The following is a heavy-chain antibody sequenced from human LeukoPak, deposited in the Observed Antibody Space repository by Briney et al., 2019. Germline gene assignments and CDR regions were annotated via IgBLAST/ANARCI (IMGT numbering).Heavy chain of an antibody. CDR1: GFTFSSYA. V-gene: IGHV3-7*01. D-gene: IGHD3-10*02. Sequence: PGGSLRLSCAASGFTFSSYAMSWVRQAPGKGLEWVANIKQDGSEKYFVDSVKGRFTISRDNAKNSLYLQMNSLRAEDTAVYYCAREVYVRGGFPTYYYYYMDVWDKGTTVTVSS. CDR3: AREVYVRGGFPTYYYYYMDV. CDR2: IKQDGSEK. J-gene: IGHJ6*03.